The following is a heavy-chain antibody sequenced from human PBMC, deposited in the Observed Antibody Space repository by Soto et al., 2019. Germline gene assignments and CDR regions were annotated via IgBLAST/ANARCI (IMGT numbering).Heavy chain of an antibody. V-gene: IGHV3-15*01. Sequence: EVQMVQSGGDWVKPGGSLRLSCVTSGFMFSSAWMSWVRQAPGKGLEWVARIKSKADGGARDYAAPVKGRFTISRDDSKNTVYLQMNSLRAEDTAVYYCVEGWNDFWGQGTLVTVSS. D-gene: IGHD1-1*01. CDR2: IKSKADGGAR. J-gene: IGHJ4*02. CDR3: VEGWNDF. CDR1: GFMFSSAW.